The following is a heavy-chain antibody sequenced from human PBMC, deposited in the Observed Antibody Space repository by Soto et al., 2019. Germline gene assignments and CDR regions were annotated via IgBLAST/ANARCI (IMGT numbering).Heavy chain of an antibody. D-gene: IGHD3-9*01. CDR1: GFSLNTRGVA. CDR2: IYWDDDT. J-gene: IGHJ4*02. V-gene: IGHV2-5*02. CDR3: AHTFGIFTGYNINFDY. Sequence: QITLKESGPTLVNPTQTLTLTCTFTGFSLNTRGVAVAWIRQPPGKALEGLGLIYWDDDTRYSPSLKTRLIIARETSENQVVLTLTDLDPVDTATYFCAHTFGIFTGYNINFDYWGQGALVTVSS.